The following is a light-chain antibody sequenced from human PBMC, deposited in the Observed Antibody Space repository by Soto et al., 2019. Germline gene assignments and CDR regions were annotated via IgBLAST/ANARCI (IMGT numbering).Light chain of an antibody. Sequence: QSALTPPPSTSGTPGQRVIISCSGSSSHIGSNTVNWYQQLPGTAPKLLIYSNNQRPSGVPDRFSGSKSGTSASLAISGLQSEDEADYYCAAWDDSLNGRYVFGTGTKVTV. CDR1: SSHIGSNT. CDR2: SNN. V-gene: IGLV1-44*01. CDR3: AAWDDSLNGRYV. J-gene: IGLJ1*01.